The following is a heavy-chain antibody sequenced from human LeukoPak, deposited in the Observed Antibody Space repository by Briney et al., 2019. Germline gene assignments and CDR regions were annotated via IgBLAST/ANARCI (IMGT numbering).Heavy chain of an antibody. V-gene: IGHV3-9*01. CDR1: GFTFDNFA. D-gene: IGHD3-22*01. CDR3: ARDGPYYYESGGNSLDY. J-gene: IGHJ4*02. Sequence: GGSLRLSCAASGFTFDNFAMHWVRQAPGKGLEWVSGITWNSRVKTYTPSVKGRFTISRDNAKNSLFLQMNSLRVEDTAVYYCARDGPYYYESGGNSLDYWGQGTLVTVSS. CDR2: ITWNSRVK.